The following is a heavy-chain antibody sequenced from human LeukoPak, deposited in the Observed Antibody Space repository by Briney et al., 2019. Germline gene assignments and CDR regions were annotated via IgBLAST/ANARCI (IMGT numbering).Heavy chain of an antibody. CDR3: ARDGGLEGDSFDI. D-gene: IGHD3-3*01. V-gene: IGHV3-48*03. Sequence: GGSLRLSCAASGFTFISYEMNWVRQAPVKGLEWVSYISGSGSSVLYADSVKGRFTISRDNAKNSLWLQMNSLRDEDTAVYYCARDGGLEGDSFDIWGQGTMVTVSS. CDR1: GFTFISYE. CDR2: ISGSGSSV. J-gene: IGHJ3*02.